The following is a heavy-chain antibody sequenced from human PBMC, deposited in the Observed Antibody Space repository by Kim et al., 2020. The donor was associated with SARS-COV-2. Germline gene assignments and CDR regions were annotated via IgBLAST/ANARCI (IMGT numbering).Heavy chain of an antibody. CDR1: GFTFSSYS. CDR3: ARDLSGQQWLENYYYYGMDV. Sequence: GGSLRLSCAASGFTFSSYSMNWVRQAPGKGLEWVSSISSSSSYIYYADSVKGRFTISRDNAKNSLYLQMNSLRAEDTAVYYCARDLSGQQWLENYYYYGMDVWGQGTTVTVSS. CDR2: ISSSSSYI. V-gene: IGHV3-21*01. D-gene: IGHD6-19*01. J-gene: IGHJ6*02.